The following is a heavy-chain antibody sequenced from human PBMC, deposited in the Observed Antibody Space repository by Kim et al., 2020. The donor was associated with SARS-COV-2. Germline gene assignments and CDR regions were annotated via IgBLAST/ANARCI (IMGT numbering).Heavy chain of an antibody. J-gene: IGHJ5*02. V-gene: IGHV4-38-2*02. Sequence: SETLSLTCTVSGYSISSGYYWGWIRQPPGKGLEWIGSIYHSGSTYDNPSLESRVTISVDTSRNQFSLKLSSVTAADTAVYYCARDSSSRGWYGMDNWFDP. CDR1: GYSISSGYY. D-gene: IGHD6-19*01. CDR2: IYHSGST. CDR3: ARDSSSRGWYGMDNWFDP.